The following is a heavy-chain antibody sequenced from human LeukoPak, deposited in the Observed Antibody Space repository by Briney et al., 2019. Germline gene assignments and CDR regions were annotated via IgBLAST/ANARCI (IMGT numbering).Heavy chain of an antibody. J-gene: IGHJ6*02. CDR1: GFTVRNNH. CDR2: IDSRDNT. D-gene: IGHD3-10*02. CDR3: ARDLHYYVAMDV. Sequence: GGSLRLSCAASGFTVRNNHMSWVRQAPGKGLEWVSVIDSRDNTYHADSVKGRFTISRHTSKNTLCLQMNSLRAEDTAVYYCARDLHYYVAMDVWGQGTTVTVSS. V-gene: IGHV3-53*04.